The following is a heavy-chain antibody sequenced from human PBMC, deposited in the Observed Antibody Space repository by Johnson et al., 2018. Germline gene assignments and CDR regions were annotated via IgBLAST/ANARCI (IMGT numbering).Heavy chain of an antibody. V-gene: IGHV3-7*01. CDR2: IKEDGSEI. CDR1: GFSFSTYS. J-gene: IGHJ4*02. Sequence: VQLVESGGGLVQXGGSXILXCAASGFSFSTYSMTWVRQAPGKGLEWVANIKEDGSEIYYLDSVKGRFSISKDNARKSLYLQMNSRRAEDRAVYYCANRRDAMADWGQGTLVTVSS. D-gene: IGHD2-21*01. CDR3: ANRRDAMAD.